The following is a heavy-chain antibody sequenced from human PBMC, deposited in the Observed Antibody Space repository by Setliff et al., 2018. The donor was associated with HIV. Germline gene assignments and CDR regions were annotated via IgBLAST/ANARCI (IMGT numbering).Heavy chain of an antibody. Sequence: KPSETLSLTCSVSGGSFSGYYWSWIRQPPGKGLEWIGYIYIYNSGSTNYNPSLTSRVTISVDTSKNQFSLKLSSVTAADTAVYYCARVGYSSSYYYYYMDVWGKGTTVTVSS. CDR3: ARVGYSSSYYYYYMDV. D-gene: IGHD6-6*01. CDR1: GGSFSGYY. J-gene: IGHJ6*03. CDR2: IYIYNSGST. V-gene: IGHV4-4*09.